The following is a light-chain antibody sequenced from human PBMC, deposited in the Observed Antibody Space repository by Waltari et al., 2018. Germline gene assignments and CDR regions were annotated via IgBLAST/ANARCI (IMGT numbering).Light chain of an antibody. CDR1: QEINRD. CDR2: YAS. V-gene: IGKV1-13*02. CDR3: QHFKTYPIT. J-gene: IGKJ5*01. Sequence: AIQLTQSPSSLSASVGDRVTIACRARQEINRDLAWYQQKPGKAPKLLIYYASSLQSGVPSRFSGSGSGTDFTLTISSLQPEDFATYHCQHFKTYPITFGQGTRLEIK.